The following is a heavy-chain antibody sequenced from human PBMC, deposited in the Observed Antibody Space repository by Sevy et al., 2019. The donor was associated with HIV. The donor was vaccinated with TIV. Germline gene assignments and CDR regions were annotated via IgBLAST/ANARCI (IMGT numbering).Heavy chain of an antibody. Sequence: ASVKVSCKVSGYTLTQLSMHWVRQAPGKGLEWMGSFDPEDDETLYAQNFQDRVTMTEDTSTGTAYMELRTLRSEYTALYYCATTKDYYESSGSPFDYWGQGTLVTVSS. CDR2: FDPEDDET. J-gene: IGHJ4*02. D-gene: IGHD3-22*01. CDR1: GYTLTQLS. V-gene: IGHV1-24*01. CDR3: ATTKDYYESSGSPFDY.